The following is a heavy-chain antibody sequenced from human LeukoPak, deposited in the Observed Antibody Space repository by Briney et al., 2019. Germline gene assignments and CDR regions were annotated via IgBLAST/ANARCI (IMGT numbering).Heavy chain of an antibody. CDR2: ISYDGSNK. D-gene: IGHD6-13*01. V-gene: IGHV3-30-3*01. CDR3: ARTHQNIKYSSSWYRGAFDI. Sequence: GRSLRLSCAASGFTFSSYAMHWVRQAPGKGLEWVAVISYDGSNKYYADSVKGRFTISRDNSKNTLYLQMNSLRAEDTAVYYCARTHQNIKYSSSWYRGAFDIWGQGTMVTVSS. CDR1: GFTFSSYA. J-gene: IGHJ3*02.